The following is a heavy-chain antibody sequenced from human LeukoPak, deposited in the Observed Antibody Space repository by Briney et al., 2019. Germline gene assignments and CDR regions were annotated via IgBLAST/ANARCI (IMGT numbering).Heavy chain of an antibody. V-gene: IGHV1-2*02. D-gene: IGHD3-22*01. CDR2: INPNSGGT. CDR1: GYTFTGYY. J-gene: IGHJ4*02. CDR3: ATESSGYYRY. Sequence: ASVKVSCKASGYTFTGYYMHWVRQAPGQGLEWMGWINPNSGGTNYAQKFQGRVTMTEDTSTDTAYMDLSSLRSEDTAVYYCATESSGYYRYWGQGTLVTVSS.